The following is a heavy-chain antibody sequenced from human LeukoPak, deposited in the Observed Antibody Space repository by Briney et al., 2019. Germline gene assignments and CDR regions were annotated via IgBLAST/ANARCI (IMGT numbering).Heavy chain of an antibody. Sequence: PGGSLRLSCRVSGFTFNKYWMHWVRQAPGKGLVWVSRINTDGSATNYADFVKGRITIPRDNARNTLYLQMNGLRVEDTARYYCARESAIVRVPFDNWGQGTLVTVSS. J-gene: IGHJ4*02. V-gene: IGHV3-74*01. CDR1: GFTFNKYW. CDR2: INTDGSAT. CDR3: ARESAIVRVPFDN. D-gene: IGHD2/OR15-2a*01.